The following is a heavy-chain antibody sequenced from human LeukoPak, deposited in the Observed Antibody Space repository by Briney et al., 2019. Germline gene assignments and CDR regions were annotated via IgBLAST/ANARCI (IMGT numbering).Heavy chain of an antibody. D-gene: IGHD2-21*02. CDR2: INPSGGST. CDR1: GYTFTSYY. CDR3: ASAYCGGDCYSPEEEYYYYGMDV. J-gene: IGHJ6*04. Sequence: ASVKVSCKASGYTFTSYYMRWVRQAPGQGLEWMGIINPSGGSTSYAQKFQGRVTMTRDTSTSTVYMELSSLRSEDTAVYYCASAYCGGDCYSPEEEYYYYGMDVWGKGTTVTVSS. V-gene: IGHV1-46*01.